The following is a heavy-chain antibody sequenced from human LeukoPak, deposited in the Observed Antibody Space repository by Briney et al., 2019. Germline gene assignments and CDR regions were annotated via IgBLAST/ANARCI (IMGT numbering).Heavy chain of an antibody. Sequence: ASVKVSCKASGYTFTGYYMHWVRQAPGQGLEWMGWISPNSGGTNYAQKFQGRVTMTRDTSISTAYMELSRLRSDDTAVYYCARVPMGDGYSTFDYWGQGTLVTVSS. V-gene: IGHV1-2*02. CDR2: ISPNSGGT. J-gene: IGHJ4*02. CDR3: ARVPMGDGYSTFDY. D-gene: IGHD5-24*01. CDR1: GYTFTGYY.